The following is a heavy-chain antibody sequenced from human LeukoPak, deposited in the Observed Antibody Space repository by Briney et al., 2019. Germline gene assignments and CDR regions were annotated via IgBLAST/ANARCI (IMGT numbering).Heavy chain of an antibody. Sequence: GGSLRLSCAASGFTFSSYWMHWVRQGPGKGLVWVSRINSDGSSTSYADSVKGRFTIYRDNSKNTLYLQMNSLRVDDTAVYYCARDPVEWELLLDYWGQGTLVTVSS. CDR2: INSDGSST. CDR1: GFTFSSYW. V-gene: IGHV3-74*01. J-gene: IGHJ4*02. CDR3: ARDPVEWELLLDY. D-gene: IGHD1-26*01.